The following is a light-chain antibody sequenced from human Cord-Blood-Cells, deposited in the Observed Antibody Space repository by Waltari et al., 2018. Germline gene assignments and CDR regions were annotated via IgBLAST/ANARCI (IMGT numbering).Light chain of an antibody. V-gene: IGLV2-8*01. CDR2: EVS. J-gene: IGLJ1*01. CDR3: SSYAGSNNYV. CDR1: RSDVGGYNY. Sequence: QSALTQPPSASGSPGQSVTISCTGTRSDVGGYNYVSWSQQHPGKAPKLMIYEVSKRPSGVPDRFSGSKSGNTASLTVSGLQAEDEADYYCSSYAGSNNYVFGTGTKVTVL.